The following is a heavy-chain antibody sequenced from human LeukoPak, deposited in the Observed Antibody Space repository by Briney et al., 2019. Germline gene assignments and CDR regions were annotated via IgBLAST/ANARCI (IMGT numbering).Heavy chain of an antibody. CDR2: IVVGSGNT. D-gene: IGHD6-13*01. J-gene: IGHJ4*02. CDR1: GFTFTSSA. CDR3: AAWGSSWYRYFDY. Sequence: SVKVSCKASGFTFTSSAVQWVRQARGQRLEWIGWIVVGSGNTNYAQKFQERVTITRDMTTSTAYMELSSLRSEDTAVYYCAAWGSSWYRYFDYWGQGTLVTVSS. V-gene: IGHV1-58*01.